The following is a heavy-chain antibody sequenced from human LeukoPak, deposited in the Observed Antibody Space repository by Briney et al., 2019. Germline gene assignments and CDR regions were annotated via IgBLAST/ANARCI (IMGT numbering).Heavy chain of an antibody. D-gene: IGHD3-10*01. J-gene: IGHJ6*02. V-gene: IGHV3-33*01. CDR2: IWYDGSNK. CDR3: ARDFGFGELLGYYYGMDV. CDR1: GFTFSSYG. Sequence: GGSLRLPCAASGFTFSSYGMHWVRQAPGKGLEWVAVIWYDGSNKYYADSVKGRFTISRDNSKNTLYLQMNSLRAEDTAVYYCARDFGFGELLGYYYGMDVWGQGTTVTVTS.